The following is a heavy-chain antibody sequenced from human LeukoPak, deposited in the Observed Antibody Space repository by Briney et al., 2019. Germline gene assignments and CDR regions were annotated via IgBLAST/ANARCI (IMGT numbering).Heavy chain of an antibody. CDR2: VYYSGST. J-gene: IGHJ3*02. D-gene: IGHD3-22*01. V-gene: IGHV4-38-2*02. Sequence: SETLSLTCTVSGYSISSPYSWGWIRQPPGKGLEWIGNVYYSGSTYYNPSLKSRVTISVDTSKNQFSLKLSSVTAADTAVYYCARSRDSSGYDAFDIWGQGTMVTVSS. CDR3: ARSRDSSGYDAFDI. CDR1: GYSISSPYS.